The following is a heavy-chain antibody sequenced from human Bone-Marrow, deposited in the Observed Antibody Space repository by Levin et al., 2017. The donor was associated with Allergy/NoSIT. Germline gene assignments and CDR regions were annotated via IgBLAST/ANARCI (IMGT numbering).Heavy chain of an antibody. D-gene: IGHD2-21*02. V-gene: IGHV3-66*01. CDR2: IYSGGST. CDR3: ARNVAVTANGC. J-gene: IGHJ4*02. CDR1: GFTVNNNY. Sequence: GESLKISCAASGFTVNNNYMSWVRQAPGKGLEWVSLIYSGGSTYYADSVKGRFTISRDSSKNTLYLQMNSLRAEDTAMYYCARNVAVTANGCWGQGTLVTVSS.